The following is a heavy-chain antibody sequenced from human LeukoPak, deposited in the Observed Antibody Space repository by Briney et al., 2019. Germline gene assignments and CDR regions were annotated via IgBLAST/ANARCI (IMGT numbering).Heavy chain of an antibody. CDR1: GFTVSSNY. CDR3: AKARITMVRGAYPY. D-gene: IGHD3-10*01. Sequence: GGSLRLSCAASGFTVSSNYMSWVRQAPGKGLEWVSAISGSGGSTYYADSVKGRFTISRDNSKNTLYLQMNSLRAEDTAVYYCAKARITMVRGAYPYWGQGTLVTVSS. V-gene: IGHV3-23*01. CDR2: ISGSGGST. J-gene: IGHJ4*02.